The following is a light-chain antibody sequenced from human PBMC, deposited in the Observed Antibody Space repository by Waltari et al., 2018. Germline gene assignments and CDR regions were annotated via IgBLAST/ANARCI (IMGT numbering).Light chain of an antibody. V-gene: IGKV3-15*01. CDR1: QSVSSN. CDR2: DAS. CDR3: QQYNHWPPIT. J-gene: IGKJ5*01. Sequence: EILMTQSPATLSVSPGERATLSCRASQSVSSNLAWYQQKPGPALRLLIYDASTRAPSTPARFRGSGSGTEFALTISSLQSEDSAVYYCQQYNHWPPITFGQGTRLEIK.